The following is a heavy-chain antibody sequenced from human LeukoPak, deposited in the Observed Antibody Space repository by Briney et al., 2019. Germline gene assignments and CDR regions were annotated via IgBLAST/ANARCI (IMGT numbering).Heavy chain of an antibody. CDR1: GFTFSSYS. D-gene: IGHD6-19*01. J-gene: IGHJ4*02. CDR3: ARELYSSAWYGILFY. V-gene: IGHV3-48*02. Sequence: GGSLRPSCAASGFTFSSYSMNWVRQAPGKGLEWVSYISSSSGTIYYADSVKGRFTISRDNARDSLYLQMNSLRDEDTAMCYCARELYSSAWYGILFYWGQGTLVTVSS. CDR2: ISSSSGTI.